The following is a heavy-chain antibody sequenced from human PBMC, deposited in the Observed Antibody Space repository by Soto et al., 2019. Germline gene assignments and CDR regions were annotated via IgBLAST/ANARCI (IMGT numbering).Heavy chain of an antibody. CDR3: ARAYYYDSSGYYFFGY. V-gene: IGHV1-18*01. CDR2: ISAYNGNT. CDR1: GYTFTSYG. J-gene: IGHJ4*02. D-gene: IGHD3-22*01. Sequence: GASVKVSCKASGYTFTSYGISWVRQAPGQGLEWMGWISAYNGNTNYAQKLQGRVTMTTDTSTSTAYMELRSLRSDDSALYYCARAYYYDSSGYYFFGYWGQGTLVTVSS.